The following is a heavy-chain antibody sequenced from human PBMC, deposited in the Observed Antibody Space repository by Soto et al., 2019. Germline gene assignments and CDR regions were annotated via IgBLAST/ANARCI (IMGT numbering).Heavy chain of an antibody. CDR2: FDSEDGET. Sequence: GASVKVSCKVSGYTLTELSIHWVRQASGKGLEWMGGFDSEDGETIYAQKFQGRVTMTEDTSTDTAYMELSSLRSEDTAVYYCATGPDGSGSRAPHYYYYGMDVWGQGTTVTVSS. D-gene: IGHD3-10*01. J-gene: IGHJ6*02. V-gene: IGHV1-24*01. CDR3: ATGPDGSGSRAPHYYYYGMDV. CDR1: GYTLTELS.